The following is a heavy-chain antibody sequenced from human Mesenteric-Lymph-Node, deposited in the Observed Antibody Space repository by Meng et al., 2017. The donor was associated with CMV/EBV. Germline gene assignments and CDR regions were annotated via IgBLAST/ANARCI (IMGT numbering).Heavy chain of an antibody. CDR3: TKAGYGFDP. D-gene: IGHD3-16*01. CDR2: INPYCGGK. CDR1: GYTFTSYD. V-gene: IGHV1-2*06. J-gene: IGHJ5*02. Sequence: KSSGKASGYTFTSYDINWGRQATGQGLEWVGRINPYCGGKNYAQIFQGRVTMTTDTSISTAYMELTNLRSDDTAMYYCTKAGYGFDPWGQGTLVTVSS.